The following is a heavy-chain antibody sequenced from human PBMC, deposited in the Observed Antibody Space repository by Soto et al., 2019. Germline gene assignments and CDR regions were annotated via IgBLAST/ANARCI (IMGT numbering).Heavy chain of an antibody. CDR2: INPSGGST. CDR1: GYTFTSYY. D-gene: IGHD3-3*01. J-gene: IGHJ4*02. V-gene: IGHV1-46*01. Sequence: ASVKVSCKASGYTFTSYYMHWVRQAPGQGLEWMGIINPSGGSTSYAQKFQGRVTMTRDTSTSTVYMELSSLRSEDTAVYYCARVTSRIAIFGVAPYFDYWGQGTMVTVPS. CDR3: ARVTSRIAIFGVAPYFDY.